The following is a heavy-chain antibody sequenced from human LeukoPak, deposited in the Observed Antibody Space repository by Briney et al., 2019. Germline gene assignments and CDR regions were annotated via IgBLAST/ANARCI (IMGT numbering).Heavy chain of an antibody. CDR3: ATYIKRDCSSTSCYSKSRKFGYHYYYGMDV. J-gene: IGHJ6*02. CDR2: FDPEDGET. V-gene: IGHV1-24*01. D-gene: IGHD2-2*01. Sequence: ASVKVSCKVSGYTLTELSMHWVRQAPGKGLEWMGGFDPEDGETIYAQKFQGRVTMTEDTSTDTAYMELSSLRSEDTAVYYCATYIKRDCSSTSCYSKSRKFGYHYYYGMDVWGQGTTVTVSS. CDR1: GYTLTELS.